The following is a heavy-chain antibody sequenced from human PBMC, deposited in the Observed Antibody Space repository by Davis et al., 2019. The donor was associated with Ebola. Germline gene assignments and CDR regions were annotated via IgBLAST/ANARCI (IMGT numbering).Heavy chain of an antibody. CDR2: ISGSGGST. CDR1: GFTFSSYA. Sequence: PGGSLRLSCAASGFTFSSYAMSWVRQAPGKGLEWVSAISGSGGSTYYADSVKGRFTISRDNSKNTLYLQMNSLRAEDTAVYYCARGIKRRIVVVIQEKTFDYWGQGTLVTVSS. V-gene: IGHV3-23*01. D-gene: IGHD3-22*01. CDR3: ARGIKRRIVVVIQEKTFDY. J-gene: IGHJ4*02.